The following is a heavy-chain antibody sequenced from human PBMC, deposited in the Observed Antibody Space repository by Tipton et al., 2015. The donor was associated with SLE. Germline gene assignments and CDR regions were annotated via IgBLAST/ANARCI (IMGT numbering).Heavy chain of an antibody. CDR1: GGSFSGYS. V-gene: IGHV4-34*01. J-gene: IGHJ6*02. Sequence: TLSLTCAVYGGSFSGYSWNWIRQPPGKGLEWIGEINHSGSTNYNPSLKSRVSISVDTSKNQFSLKLSSVTAADTAVYYCARKDTTMVWGDYYYGMDVWGQGTTVTVSS. CDR2: INHSGST. D-gene: IGHD5-18*01. CDR3: ARKDTTMVWGDYYYGMDV.